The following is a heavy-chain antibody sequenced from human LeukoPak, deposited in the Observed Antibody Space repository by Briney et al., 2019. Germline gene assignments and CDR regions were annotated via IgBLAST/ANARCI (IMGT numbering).Heavy chain of an antibody. CDR3: ARDRQEIVVTPDAFDI. V-gene: IGHV3-21*01. J-gene: IGHJ3*02. CDR2: ISSSSSYI. Sequence: GGSLRLSCAASGFTFSSYSMNWVRQAPGKGLEWVSSISSSSSYIYYADSVKGRFTISRDNAKNSLYLQMNSLRAEDTAVYYCARDRQEIVVTPDAFDIWGQGTMVTVSS. D-gene: IGHD3-22*01. CDR1: GFTFSSYS.